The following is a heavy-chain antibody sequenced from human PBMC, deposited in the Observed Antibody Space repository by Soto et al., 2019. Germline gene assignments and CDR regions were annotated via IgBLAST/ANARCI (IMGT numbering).Heavy chain of an antibody. CDR2: VSCSGGSS. J-gene: IGHJ4*02. CDR1: GFTFSNYA. Sequence: EVQLVESGGGLVQPGGSLRLSCTASGFTFSNYAMSWVRQAPGKGLEWLSGVSCSGGSSFHANSVKGRFTISRDNSKSTLYLKMERLRDDDTAVYYCARRPNSGSGSYYGGPFDDWGQGTLVTV. V-gene: IGHV3-23*04. D-gene: IGHD3-10*01. CDR3: ARRPNSGSGSYYGGPFDD.